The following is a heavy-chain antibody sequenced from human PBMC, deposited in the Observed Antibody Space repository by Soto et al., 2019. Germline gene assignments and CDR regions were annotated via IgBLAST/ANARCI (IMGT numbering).Heavy chain of an antibody. J-gene: IGHJ4*02. CDR1: GYTLTELS. D-gene: IGHD6-13*01. V-gene: IGHV1-24*01. CDR2: FDPEDGET. CDR3: ATFPISAADSSTFDY. Sequence: VASVKVSCKVSGYTLTELSMHWVRQAPGKGLEWMGGFDPEDGETIYAQKFQGRVTMTEDTSTDTAYMELSSLRSEDTAVYYCATFPISAADSSTFDYWGQGTLVTVSS.